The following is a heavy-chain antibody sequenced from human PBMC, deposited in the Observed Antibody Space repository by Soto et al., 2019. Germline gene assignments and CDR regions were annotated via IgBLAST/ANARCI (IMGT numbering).Heavy chain of an antibody. CDR1: NGSISSAIYY. D-gene: IGHD3-10*01. Sequence: SETLSLTCTVSNGSISSAIYYWGWIRQPPGKGLEWIGSIYHSGSTYCNPSLQGRVTISVDTSKNQFSLKLSSVTAADTAVYFCAGRSSLASVQVYFGEISNYNWFXPWGQGTLVXVSS. V-gene: IGHV4-39*01. J-gene: IGHJ5*02. CDR3: AGRSSLASVQVYFGEISNYNWFXP. CDR2: IYHSGST.